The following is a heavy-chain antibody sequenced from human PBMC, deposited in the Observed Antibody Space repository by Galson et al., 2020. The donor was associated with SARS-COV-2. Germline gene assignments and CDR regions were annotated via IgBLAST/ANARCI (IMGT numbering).Heavy chain of an antibody. CDR2: VFITGTT. V-gene: IGHV4-61*09. J-gene: IGHJ4*02. CDR1: GGSMNSGSYY. D-gene: IGHD6-19*01. Sequence: SETLSLTCTVSGGSMNSGSYYWTWIRQPAGKGLEWIGHVFITGTTNYNPSLKSRATISLDTSKNQFSLKLTSVTAADTAVYYCRQFALGAVPIDYWGQGTLVTVSS. CDR3: RQFALGAVPIDY.